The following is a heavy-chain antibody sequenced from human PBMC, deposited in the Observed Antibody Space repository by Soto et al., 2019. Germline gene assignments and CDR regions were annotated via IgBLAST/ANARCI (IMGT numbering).Heavy chain of an antibody. Sequence: SETLSLTCTVSGGSISSSNFYWGWIRQTPGKGLEWIGSIHYSGGTYYNPSLESRVTISADTSTNQFSLRLSSMTAADTAVYYCATTYSGTSKAFDIWGQGTAVTVS. D-gene: IGHD1-1*01. CDR3: ATTYSGTSKAFDI. CDR2: IHYSGGT. V-gene: IGHV4-39*01. J-gene: IGHJ3*02. CDR1: GGSISSSNFY.